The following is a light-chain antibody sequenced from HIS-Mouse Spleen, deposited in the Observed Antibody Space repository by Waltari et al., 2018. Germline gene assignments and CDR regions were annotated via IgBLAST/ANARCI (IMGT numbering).Light chain of an antibody. Sequence: QSALTQPASVSGSPGQSITISCTGTSSDVGRYNLVPWYQQHPGKAPKLMIYEGSKRPSGVSNRFSGSKSGNTASLTISGLQAEDEADYYCCSYAGSSTWVFGGGTKLTVL. CDR3: CSYAGSSTWV. CDR2: EGS. CDR1: SSDVGRYNL. J-gene: IGLJ3*02. V-gene: IGLV2-23*01.